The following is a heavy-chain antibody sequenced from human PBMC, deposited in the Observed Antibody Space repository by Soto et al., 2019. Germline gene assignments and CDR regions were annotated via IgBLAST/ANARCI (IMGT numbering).Heavy chain of an antibody. CDR1: GFTFSSYG. D-gene: IGHD5-12*01. J-gene: IGHJ4*02. CDR3: AIDSGGYLDY. CDR2: IWYYVSNK. V-gene: IGHV3-33*01. Sequence: QVQLVESGGGVVQPGRSLRLSCAASGFTFSSYGLHWVRQAPGKGLEWVAVIWYYVSNKYYADSVKGRCTISRDNSKNTLYVQMISLRAEDTAVSYCAIDSGGYLDYWGQGPMVTVSS.